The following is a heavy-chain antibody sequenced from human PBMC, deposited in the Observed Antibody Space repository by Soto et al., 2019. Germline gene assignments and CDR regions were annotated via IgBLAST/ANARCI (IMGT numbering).Heavy chain of an antibody. CDR3: AWSHIAVAAPSGYFDY. CDR2: IYSGGST. J-gene: IGHJ4*02. D-gene: IGHD6-19*01. V-gene: IGHV3-66*01. Sequence: GGSLRLSCAASGFTVSSNYMSWVRQAPGKGLEWVSVIYSGGSTYYADSVKGRFTISRDNSKNTLYLQMNSLRAEDTAVHYCAWSHIAVAAPSGYFDYWGQGTLVTVSS. CDR1: GFTVSSNY.